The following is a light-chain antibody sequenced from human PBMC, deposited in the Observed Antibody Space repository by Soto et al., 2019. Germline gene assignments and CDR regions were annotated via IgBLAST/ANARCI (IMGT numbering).Light chain of an antibody. Sequence: DIQMTQSPSSLSASVGDRVTITCRASQSISSYLNWYQQKPGKAPKFLIFAASSLQSGVPSRFSGSGSGTDFTLTISSLQPEDFATYYCQQSYSSPWTFGQGTKVDSK. CDR1: QSISSY. CDR3: QQSYSSPWT. CDR2: AAS. J-gene: IGKJ1*01. V-gene: IGKV1-39*01.